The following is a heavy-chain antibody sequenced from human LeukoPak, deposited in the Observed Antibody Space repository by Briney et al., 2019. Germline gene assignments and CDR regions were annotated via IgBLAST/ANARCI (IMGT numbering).Heavy chain of an antibody. CDR3: AKDLTRTMVRGVITS. V-gene: IGHV3-23*01. J-gene: IGHJ5*02. CDR1: GFTFSSYA. CDR2: ISGSGGST. Sequence: GGSLRLSCAASGFTFSSYAMSWVRQAPGKGLEWVSAISGSGGSTYYADSVKGRFTISRDNSKNTLYLQMNSLRAEDTAVYYCAKDLTRTMVRGVITSWGQGTLVTVSS. D-gene: IGHD3-10*01.